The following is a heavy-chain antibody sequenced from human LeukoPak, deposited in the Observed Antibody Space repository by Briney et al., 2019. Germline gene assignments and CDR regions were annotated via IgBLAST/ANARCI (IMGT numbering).Heavy chain of an antibody. V-gene: IGHV3-15*01. J-gene: IGHJ4*02. CDR2: IKSKTDGGTT. CDR1: GFTFSNAW. D-gene: IGHD6-19*01. CDR3: TSDQRTIAVAGNDY. Sequence: GGSLRLSCAASGFTFSNAWMSWVRQAPGKGLEWLGRIKSKTDGGTTDYAAPVKGRFTISRDDSKNTLYLQMNSLKTEDTAVYYCTSDQRTIAVAGNDYWGQGTLVTVSS.